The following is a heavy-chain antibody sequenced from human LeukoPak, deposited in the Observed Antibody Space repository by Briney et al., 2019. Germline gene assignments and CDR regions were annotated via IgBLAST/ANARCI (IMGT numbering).Heavy chain of an antibody. D-gene: IGHD3-22*01. CDR3: ARNDPTVLYDSRGYYYSWFDP. CDR2: INHNGGA. V-gene: IGHV4-34*01. J-gene: IGHJ5*02. CDR1: GASISTYY. Sequence: PSETLSLTCTVSGASISTYYWSWIRQPPGKGLEWIGEINHNGGANYNPSLKSRVTISVDTSKNQFSLKLSSVTAADTAVYYCARNDPTVLYDSRGYYYSWFDPWGQGTLVTVSS.